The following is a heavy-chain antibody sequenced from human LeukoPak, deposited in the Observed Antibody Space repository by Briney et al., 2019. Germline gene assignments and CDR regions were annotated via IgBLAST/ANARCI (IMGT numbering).Heavy chain of an antibody. CDR2: IGGSGGST. CDR1: GFTFSNYG. V-gene: IGHV3-23*01. D-gene: IGHD5-18*01. J-gene: IGHJ6*03. CDR3: ARDEGYTYGNFHYYYMDV. Sequence: GGTLRLSCVGSGFTFSNYGMSWVRQAPGKGLEWVSHIGGSGGSTYYADSVKGRSTISRDNSKNTLYLQMNSLRAEDTAVYYCARDEGYTYGNFHYYYMDVWGKGTTVTVSS.